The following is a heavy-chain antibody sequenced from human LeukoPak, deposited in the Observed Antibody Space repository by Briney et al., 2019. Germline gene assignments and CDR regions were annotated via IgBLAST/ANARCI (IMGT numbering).Heavy chain of an antibody. CDR2: INPNSGGT. V-gene: IGHV1-2*02. J-gene: IGHJ6*03. CDR3: ARERNSGWYFDYYYYMDV. Sequence: ASVKVSCKASGYTFTGYYMHWVRQAPGQGLEWMGWINPNSGGTNYAQKFQGRVTMTRDTSISTAYMELSRLRSDDTAVYYCARERNSGWYFDYYYYMDVWGKGTTVTVSS. D-gene: IGHD6-19*01. CDR1: GYTFTGYY.